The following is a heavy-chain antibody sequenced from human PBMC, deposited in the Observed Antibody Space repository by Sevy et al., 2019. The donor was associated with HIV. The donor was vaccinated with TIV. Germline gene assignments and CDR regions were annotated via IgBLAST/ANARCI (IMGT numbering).Heavy chain of an antibody. Sequence: GGSLRLSCAASGFTFSDYGMTWVRQAPGKGLECVSSISNSGAGTYYADSVKGRFIISRDNAKNTLHLQMNSLRAEDTAVYYCARDLEFYDYGDYGPAFMPDFWGHGTLVTVSS. CDR2: ISNSGAGT. D-gene: IGHD4-17*01. J-gene: IGHJ4*01. CDR1: GFTFSDYG. V-gene: IGHV3-23*01. CDR3: ARDLEFYDYGDYGPAFMPDF.